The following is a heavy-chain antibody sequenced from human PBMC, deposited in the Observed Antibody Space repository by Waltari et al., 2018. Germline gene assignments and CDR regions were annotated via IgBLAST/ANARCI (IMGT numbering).Heavy chain of an antibody. D-gene: IGHD5-12*01. Sequence: QVQLQESGPGLVKPSETLSLTCTVYGGSLSSYYWSWIRQPAGKGLEWIGRIYTSGSTNYNPSLKSRVTMSVDTSKNQFSLKLSSVTAADTAVYYCAREYSGYDLDYFDYWGQGTLVTVSS. CDR3: AREYSGYDLDYFDY. CDR2: IYTSGST. CDR1: GGSLSSYY. V-gene: IGHV4-4*07. J-gene: IGHJ4*02.